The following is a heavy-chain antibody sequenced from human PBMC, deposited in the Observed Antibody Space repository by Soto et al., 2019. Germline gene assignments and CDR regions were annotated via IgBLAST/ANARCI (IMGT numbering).Heavy chain of an antibody. CDR1: GYSLTNYA. V-gene: IGHV1-18*04. CDR3: ARVPTYGDYWFDP. CDR2: ISFYNGDT. Sequence: QVQLVQSGGEVKKPGASVMVSCMASGYSLTNYAITWVRQAPGQGLEWLGWISFYNGDTKYAQNLQGRVTMTTDTSTSTAYMELRSLRSDDTAVYYYARVPTYGDYWFDPWGQGTLVTVSS. D-gene: IGHD4-17*01. J-gene: IGHJ5*02.